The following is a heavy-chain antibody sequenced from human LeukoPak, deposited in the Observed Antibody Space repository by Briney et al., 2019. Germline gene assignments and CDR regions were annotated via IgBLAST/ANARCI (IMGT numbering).Heavy chain of an antibody. Sequence: PSETLSLTCAVYGGSFSGYYWGWIRQPPGKGLEWIGSIYYSGSTYYNPSLKSRVTISVDTSKNQFSLKLSSVTAADAAVYYCARQGIVVVVAATGIDYWGQGTLVTVSS. J-gene: IGHJ4*02. V-gene: IGHV4-39*01. CDR2: IYYSGST. CDR3: ARQGIVVVVAATGIDY. CDR1: GGSFSGYY. D-gene: IGHD2-15*01.